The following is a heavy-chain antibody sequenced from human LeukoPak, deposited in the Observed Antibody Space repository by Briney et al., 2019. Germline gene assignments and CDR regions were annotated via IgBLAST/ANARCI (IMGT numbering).Heavy chain of an antibody. V-gene: IGHV3-7*01. CDR2: IKQDGSEK. CDR3: ASYGDAYCSSTSCHGVFDY. Sequence: PGGSLRLSCAASGFTFSSYWMRWVRQAPGKGLEWVANIKQDGSEKYYVDSVKGRFTISRDNAKNSLYLQMNSLRAEDTAVYYCASYGDAYCSSTSCHGVFDYWGQGTLVTVSS. J-gene: IGHJ4*02. CDR1: GFTFSSYW. D-gene: IGHD2-2*01.